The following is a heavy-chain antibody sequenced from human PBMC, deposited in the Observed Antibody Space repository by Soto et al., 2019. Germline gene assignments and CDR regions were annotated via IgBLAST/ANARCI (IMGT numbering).Heavy chain of an antibody. CDR3: ARVAVATVYYYYGMDV. D-gene: IGHD5-12*01. J-gene: IGHJ6*02. CDR1: GGSISSSNW. CDR2: IYHSGST. V-gene: IGHV4-4*02. Sequence: SETLSLTCAVSGGSISSSNWWSWVRQPPGKGLEWIGEIYHSGSTNYNPSLKSRVTMSVDKSKNQFSLKLSSVTAADTAVYYCARVAVATVYYYYGMDVWGQGTTVTVSS.